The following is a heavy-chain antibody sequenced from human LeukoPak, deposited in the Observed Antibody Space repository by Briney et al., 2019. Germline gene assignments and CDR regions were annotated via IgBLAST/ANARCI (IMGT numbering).Heavy chain of an antibody. D-gene: IGHD3-9*01. V-gene: IGHV3-23*01. Sequence: GGSLRLSCAASGITFSNFAMGWVRQAPGKGREWVSSITGGGDDTYYAGSVKGRFTLSRDNSKNTLYVQMTTLGAEDTAVYYCAKGPLTSSNYYMDVWGKGTTITVSS. J-gene: IGHJ6*03. CDR3: AKGPLTSSNYYMDV. CDR1: GITFSNFA. CDR2: ITGGGDDT.